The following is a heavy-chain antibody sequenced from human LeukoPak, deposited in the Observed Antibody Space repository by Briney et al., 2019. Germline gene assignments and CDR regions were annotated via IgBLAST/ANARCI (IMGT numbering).Heavy chain of an antibody. CDR3: ARAGSFTVVAAADY. D-gene: IGHD6-13*01. CDR2: IIPILGIA. Sequence: SSVKVSSTASGGTFSSYAIRWVRQTPGQGLEWMGRIIPILGIANYAQKFQGRVTITADKSTSTAYMELSSLRSEDTAVYYCARAGSFTVVAAADYWGQGTLVTVSS. CDR1: GGTFSSYA. V-gene: IGHV1-69*04. J-gene: IGHJ4*02.